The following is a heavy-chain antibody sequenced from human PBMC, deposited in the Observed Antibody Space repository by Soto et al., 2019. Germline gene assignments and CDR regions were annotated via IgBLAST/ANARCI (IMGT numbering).Heavy chain of an antibody. CDR3: AREMGSGYADAFDI. CDR1: GGSISSYY. CDR2: IYYSGST. V-gene: IGHV4-59*12. D-gene: IGHD5-12*01. Sequence: SETLSLTCTVSGGSISSYYWSWIRQPPGKGLEWIGYIYYSGSTNYNPSLKSRVTISVDTSKNQFSLKLSSVTAADTAVYYCAREMGSGYADAFDIWGQGTMVTVSS. J-gene: IGHJ3*02.